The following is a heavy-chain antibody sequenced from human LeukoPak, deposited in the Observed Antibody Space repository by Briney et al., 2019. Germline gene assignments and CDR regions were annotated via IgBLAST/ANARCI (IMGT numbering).Heavy chain of an antibody. V-gene: IGHV3-20*04. Sequence: GGSLRLSCAASGFTFDDYGMSWVRHAPGKALEWVSAVNWNGGATGYADPVKGRFTISRDNAKRSLYLQMNSLRAEDTALYYCARRKAAAGKGIVLDIWGQGTMVTVSS. CDR2: VNWNGGAT. CDR1: GFTFDDYG. CDR3: ARRKAAAGKGIVLDI. D-gene: IGHD6-13*01. J-gene: IGHJ3*02.